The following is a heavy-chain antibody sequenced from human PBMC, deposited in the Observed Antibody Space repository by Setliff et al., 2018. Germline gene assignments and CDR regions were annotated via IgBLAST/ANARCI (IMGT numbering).Heavy chain of an antibody. V-gene: IGHV3-7*01. D-gene: IGHD1-26*01. CDR1: GFTFSNAW. CDR3: ARGAQWGYSGEDYFDY. CDR2: VNPDGSDE. J-gene: IGHJ4*02. Sequence: PGGSLRLSCAASGFTFSNAWMNWVRQAPGKGLEWVANVNPDGSDEYYVDSVKGRFTISRDKSKNTLYLQMNSLRAEDTAVYYCARGAQWGYSGEDYFDYWGQGTLVTVSS.